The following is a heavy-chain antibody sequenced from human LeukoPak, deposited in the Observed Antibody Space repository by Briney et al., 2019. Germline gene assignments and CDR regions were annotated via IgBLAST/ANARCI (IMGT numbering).Heavy chain of an antibody. CDR1: GGSISSYY. J-gene: IGHJ3*02. D-gene: IGHD4-23*01. CDR2: IYYSGST. CDR3: AGYGGNFDAFDI. V-gene: IGHV4-59*08. Sequence: SETLSLTCTVSGGSISSYYWSWIRQPPGKGLEWIGYIYYSGSTNYNPSLKSRVTISVDTSKNQFSLKLSSVTAADTAVYYCAGYGGNFDAFDIWGQGTMVTVSS.